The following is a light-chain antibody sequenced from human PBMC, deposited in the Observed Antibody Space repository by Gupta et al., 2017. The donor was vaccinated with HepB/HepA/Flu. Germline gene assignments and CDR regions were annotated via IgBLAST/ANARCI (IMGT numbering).Light chain of an antibody. J-gene: IGLJ1*01. Sequence: SSDLTQPHSVSVSPGQTATITCSGDTLRTKFACWYQQKSGQSPVLLIYQHDKRPSGIPERFSGSNSGNTATLTISGTQALDEADYYCQAWDLNTGGIFGTGTRVTVL. V-gene: IGLV3-1*01. CDR1: TLRTKF. CDR2: QHD. CDR3: QAWDLNTGGI.